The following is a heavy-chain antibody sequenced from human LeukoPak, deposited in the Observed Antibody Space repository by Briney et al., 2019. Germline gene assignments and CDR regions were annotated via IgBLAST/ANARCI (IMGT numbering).Heavy chain of an antibody. J-gene: IGHJ3*02. Sequence: GGSLRLSCAASGFTFSSYWMSWVRRAPGKGLEWVANINQDGSEKHYVDFLKGRFTISRDNANNSLYLDMNNLSAEDTAVYYCARAWSRVEPFDMWGQETMVTVSS. V-gene: IGHV3-7*01. CDR3: ARAWSRVEPFDM. D-gene: IGHD2-8*02. CDR2: INQDGSEK. CDR1: GFTFSSYW.